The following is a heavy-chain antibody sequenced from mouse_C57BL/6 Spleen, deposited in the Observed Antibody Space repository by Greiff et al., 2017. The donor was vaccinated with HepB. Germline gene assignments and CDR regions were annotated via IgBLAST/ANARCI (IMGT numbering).Heavy chain of an antibody. D-gene: IGHD4-1*01. Sequence: VKLQQSGPELVKPGASVKISCKASGYEFSSSWMNWVKQRPGKGLEWIGRIYPGDGDTNYNGKFKGKATLTADKSSSTAYMQLSSLTSEDSAVYFCARDWYGYFDVWGTGTTVTVSS. J-gene: IGHJ1*03. V-gene: IGHV1-82*01. CDR1: GYEFSSSW. CDR2: IYPGDGDT. CDR3: ARDWYGYFDV.